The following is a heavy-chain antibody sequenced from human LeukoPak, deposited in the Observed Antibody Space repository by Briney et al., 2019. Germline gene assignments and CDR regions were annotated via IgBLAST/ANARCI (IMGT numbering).Heavy chain of an antibody. CDR2: IYHSGST. D-gene: IGHD4-11*01. J-gene: IGHJ4*02. CDR3: ARGRLQVLGY. CDR1: GCSISSGGYS. Sequence: SETLSLTCAVSGCSISSGGYSWSWIRQPPGKGLEWIGYIYHSGSTYYNPSLKSRVTISVDRSKNQFSLKLSSVTAADTAVYYCARGRLQVLGYWGQGTLVTVSS. V-gene: IGHV4-30-2*01.